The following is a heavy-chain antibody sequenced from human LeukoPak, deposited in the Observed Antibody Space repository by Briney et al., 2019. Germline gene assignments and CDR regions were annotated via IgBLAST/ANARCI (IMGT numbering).Heavy chain of an antibody. V-gene: IGHV3-48*03. CDR2: ITRSGNTI. J-gene: IGHJ4*02. CDR1: GFTFGSYE. D-gene: IGHD1-1*01. CDR3: AREETEDYFDY. Sequence: PGGSLRLSCAASGFTFGSYEMNWVRQSPGKGLEWISYITRSGNTIYYADSVKGRFTISRDNGKNSLYLQMNSLRAEDTAVYYCAREETEDYFDYWGQGTLVTVSS.